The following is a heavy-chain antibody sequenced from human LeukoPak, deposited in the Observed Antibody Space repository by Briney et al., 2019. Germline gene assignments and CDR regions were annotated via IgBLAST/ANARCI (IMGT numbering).Heavy chain of an antibody. Sequence: PGGSLRLSCAASGFTFDDYAMHWVRQAPGKGLEWVSLISGDGGSTYYADSVKGRFTISRDNSKNSLYLQMNSLRTEDTALYYCAKDPYSSGPVGNDPWGQGTLVTVSS. V-gene: IGHV3-43*02. J-gene: IGHJ5*02. CDR3: AKDPYSSGPVGNDP. CDR1: GFTFDDYA. CDR2: ISGDGGST. D-gene: IGHD6-19*01.